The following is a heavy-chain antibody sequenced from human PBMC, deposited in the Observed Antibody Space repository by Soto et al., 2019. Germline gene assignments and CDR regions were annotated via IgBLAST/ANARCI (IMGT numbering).Heavy chain of an antibody. CDR3: ARETRAVAGRGAFDP. J-gene: IGHJ5*02. CDR2: IYYSGST. Sequence: PSETLSLTCRVSDGSISSYYWSWIRQPPGKGLEWIGYIYYSGSTNYNPSLKSRVTISVDTSKNQFSLKLSSVTAADTAMYYCARETRAVAGRGAFDPWGQGTLVTVSS. CDR1: DGSISSYY. V-gene: IGHV4-59*01. D-gene: IGHD6-19*01.